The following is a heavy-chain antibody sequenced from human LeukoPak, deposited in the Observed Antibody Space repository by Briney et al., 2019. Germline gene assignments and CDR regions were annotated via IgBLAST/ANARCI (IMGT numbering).Heavy chain of an antibody. CDR3: ASGHYYYDSSGAARY. Sequence: GGSLRLSCAASGFTFSSYAMHWVRQAPGGGLEGVAVISYDGSNKYYADSVKGRFTISRDNSKNTLYLQMNSLRAEDTAVYYCASGHYYYDSSGAARYWGQGTLVTVSS. J-gene: IGHJ4*02. CDR1: GFTFSSYA. D-gene: IGHD3-22*01. CDR2: ISYDGSNK. V-gene: IGHV3-30-3*01.